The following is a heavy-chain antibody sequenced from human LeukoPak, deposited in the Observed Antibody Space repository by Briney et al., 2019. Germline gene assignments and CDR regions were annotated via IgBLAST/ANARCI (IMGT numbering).Heavy chain of an antibody. CDR2: INTNTGNP. Sequence: GASVKVSCKASGYTFTSYAMNWVRQAPGQGLEWVGWINTNTGNPTYAQGFTGRFVLSLDTSVSTAYLQISSLKAEDTAVYYCARDALDLYSCHEADYWGQGTLVTVSS. D-gene: IGHD2-2*01. V-gene: IGHV7-4-1*02. CDR3: ARDALDLYSCHEADY. J-gene: IGHJ4*02. CDR1: GYTFTSYA.